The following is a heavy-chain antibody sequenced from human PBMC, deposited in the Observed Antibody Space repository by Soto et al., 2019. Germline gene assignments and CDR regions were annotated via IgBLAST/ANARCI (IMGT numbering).Heavy chain of an antibody. J-gene: IGHJ4*02. CDR2: IIPIFGTA. CDR3: ARGGNYYDSSGYYPFDY. V-gene: IGHV1-69*13. Sequence: SVKVSCKASGGTFSIYAISCVLQSPLQWLEWMGGIIPIFGTANYAQKFQGRVTITADESTSTAYMELSSLRSEDTAVYYCARGGNYYDSSGYYPFDYWGQGTLVTVSS. D-gene: IGHD3-22*01. CDR1: GGTFSIYA.